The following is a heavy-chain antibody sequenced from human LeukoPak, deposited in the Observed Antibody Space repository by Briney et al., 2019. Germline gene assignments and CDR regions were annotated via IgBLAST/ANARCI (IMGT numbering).Heavy chain of an antibody. J-gene: IGHJ3*02. Sequence: GGSLRLSCAASRFTFDDYIMHWVRHAPGKGLEWVSLISWDGETTYYADSVKGRFTTSRDNSKNSLYLQMNSLRSEDTALYYYAKARGLIGGAFDIWGQGTMVTVSS. CDR2: ISWDGETT. CDR1: RFTFDDYI. D-gene: IGHD3-22*01. CDR3: AKARGLIGGAFDI. V-gene: IGHV3-43*01.